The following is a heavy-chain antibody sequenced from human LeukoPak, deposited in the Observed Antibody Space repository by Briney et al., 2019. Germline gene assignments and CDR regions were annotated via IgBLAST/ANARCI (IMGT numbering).Heavy chain of an antibody. V-gene: IGHV4-39*01. J-gene: IGHJ6*02. CDR3: ARQLDYGSGSSYGMDV. CDR2: IYYSGST. Sequence: SETXSXTXTXXGGXISSNSYYWGWIRQPPGKGLXWIGTIYYSGSTYYNPSLKSRVTMSVDTSKNQFSLKLSSVTAADTAIYYCARQLDYGSGSSYGMDVWGQGTSVTVSS. CDR1: GGXISSNSYY. D-gene: IGHD3-16*01.